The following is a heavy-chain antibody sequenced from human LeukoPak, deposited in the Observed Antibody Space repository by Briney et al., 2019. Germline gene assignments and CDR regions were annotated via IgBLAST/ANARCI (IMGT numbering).Heavy chain of an antibody. Sequence: SVKISCKASGGTFSSYAISWVRQAPGQGLEWMGGIIPIFGTANYAQKFQGRVTITADESTSTAYMELSSLRSEDTAVYYCARNTRILLNYYYYGMDVWGQGTTVTVSS. J-gene: IGHJ6*02. D-gene: IGHD2/OR15-2a*01. CDR3: ARNTRILLNYYYYGMDV. CDR1: GGTFSSYA. V-gene: IGHV1-69*01. CDR2: IIPIFGTA.